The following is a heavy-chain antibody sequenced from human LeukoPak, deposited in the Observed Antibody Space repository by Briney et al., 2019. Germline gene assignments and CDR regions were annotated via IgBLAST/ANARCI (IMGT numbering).Heavy chain of an antibody. J-gene: IGHJ4*02. CDR1: GYTFTSYY. V-gene: IGHV1-46*01. Sequence: GASVKVSCKASGYTFTSYYMHWVRQAPGQGLEWMGIINPSDGSTSYAQKFQGRVTMTRDTSTSTVYMELSSLRSEDTAVYYCARASKRYCSSTSCYNFDYWGQGTLVTVSS. CDR2: INPSDGST. CDR3: ARASKRYCSSTSCYNFDY. D-gene: IGHD2-2*01.